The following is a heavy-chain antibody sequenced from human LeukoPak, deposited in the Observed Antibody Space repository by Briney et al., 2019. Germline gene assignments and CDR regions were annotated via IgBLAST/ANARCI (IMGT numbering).Heavy chain of an antibody. Sequence: PGESLKSSCKGSGYSFTNNWIGWVRQMPGKGLEWMGIIYPGDSDAKYTPSFQGQVTFSVDKSISTAYLHWSSLKASDTAIYYCARDAYSSGWAFDYWGQGTLVTVSS. J-gene: IGHJ4*02. CDR3: ARDAYSSGWAFDY. CDR2: IYPGDSDA. V-gene: IGHV5-51*01. CDR1: GYSFTNNW. D-gene: IGHD6-25*01.